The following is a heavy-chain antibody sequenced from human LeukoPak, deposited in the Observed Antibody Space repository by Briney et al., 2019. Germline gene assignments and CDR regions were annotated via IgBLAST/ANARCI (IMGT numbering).Heavy chain of an antibody. Sequence: SQTLSLTCTVSGGSISSGSYYWSWIRQPAGKGLEWIGRIYTSGSTNYNPSLKSRVTISVDTSKNQISLKLSSVTAADTAVYYCARERELGYCSGGSCYPFDYWGQGTLVTVSS. V-gene: IGHV4-61*02. CDR1: GGSISSGSYY. D-gene: IGHD2-15*01. J-gene: IGHJ4*02. CDR3: ARERELGYCSGGSCYPFDY. CDR2: IYTSGST.